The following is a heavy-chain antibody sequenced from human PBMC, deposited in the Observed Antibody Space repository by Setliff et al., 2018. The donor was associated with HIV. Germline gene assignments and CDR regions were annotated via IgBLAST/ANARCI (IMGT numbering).Heavy chain of an antibody. CDR2: IYYSGST. J-gene: IGHJ4*02. CDR3: ARHGLAGATVDY. CDR1: GGSVSSSDYY. Sequence: TSETLSLTCTVSGGSVSSSDYYWGWIRQPPGKGLEWIGSIYYSGSTYFTPSLKSRVTLSVDTSRNHFSLKLSSVTADDTAVYYCARHGLAGATVDYWGQGTLVTVSS. V-gene: IGHV4-39*01. D-gene: IGHD1-26*01.